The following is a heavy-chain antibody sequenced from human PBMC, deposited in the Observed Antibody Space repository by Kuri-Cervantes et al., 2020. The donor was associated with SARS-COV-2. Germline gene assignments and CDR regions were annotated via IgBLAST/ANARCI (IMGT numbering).Heavy chain of an antibody. CDR2: IWYDGSNK. V-gene: IGHV3-33*08. Sequence: GESLKISCAASGFTFSSYGMHWVRQAPGKGLEWVAVIWYDGSNKYYADSVKGRFTISRDNSKNTLYLQMNSLRAEDTAVYYCAVIQNSGSYSTRSSYFDYWGQGTLVTVSS. J-gene: IGHJ4*02. CDR1: GFTFSSYG. CDR3: AVIQNSGSYSTRSSYFDY. D-gene: IGHD1-26*01.